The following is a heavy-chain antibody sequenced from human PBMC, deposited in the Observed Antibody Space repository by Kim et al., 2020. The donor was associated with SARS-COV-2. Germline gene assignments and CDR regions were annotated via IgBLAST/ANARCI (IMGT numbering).Heavy chain of an antibody. D-gene: IGHD4-17*01. Sequence: SVKVSCKASGGTFSSYAISWVRQAPGQGLEWVGRIIPTLDIPNYAQKFQGRVTINADTSTNTAFLDLRSLRADDTATYFCARDIYSDYSGFDLWGQGTL. CDR3: ARDIYSDYSGFDL. CDR2: IIPTLDIP. J-gene: IGHJ5*02. V-gene: IGHV1-69*04. CDR1: GGTFSSYA.